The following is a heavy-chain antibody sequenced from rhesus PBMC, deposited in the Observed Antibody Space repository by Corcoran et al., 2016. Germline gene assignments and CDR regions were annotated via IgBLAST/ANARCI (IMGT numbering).Heavy chain of an antibody. CDR2: IYWDDDK. Sequence: QVPLKESGPALVKPTHTLTLTCTLPGFPLHTRCIGVGWVRQPPGETLEWLVHIYWDDDKDDSKSMKRRITISKDTSKNKVILTMTNMDPVDTAKYYWERVNTVTANFDYWGQGVLVTVSS. D-gene: IGHD4-23*01. CDR1: GFPLHTRCIG. CDR3: ERVNTVTANFDY. V-gene: IGHV2S1*01. J-gene: IGHJ4*01.